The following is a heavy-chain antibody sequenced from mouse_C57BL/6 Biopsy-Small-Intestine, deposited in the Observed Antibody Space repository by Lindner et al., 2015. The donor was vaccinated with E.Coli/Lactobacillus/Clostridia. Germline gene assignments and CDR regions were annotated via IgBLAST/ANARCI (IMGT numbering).Heavy chain of an antibody. CDR1: GYSFTNYY. Sequence: VQLQESGPELVKPGASVKISCKASGYSFTNYYIHWVKQRPGQGLEWIGWIYPGSANTKYNETFKGKATLTTDTSSSTAYMQLSSLTPEDSAVYYCASYGSRLGYFDVWGTGTTVTVSS. V-gene: IGHV1-66*01. CDR2: IYPGSANT. D-gene: IGHD1-1*01. CDR3: ASYGSRLGYFDV. J-gene: IGHJ1*03.